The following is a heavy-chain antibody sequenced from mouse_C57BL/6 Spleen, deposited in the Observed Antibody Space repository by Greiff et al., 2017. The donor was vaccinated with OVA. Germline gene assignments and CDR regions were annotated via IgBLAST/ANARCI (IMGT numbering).Heavy chain of an antibody. CDR2: FYPGSGSI. CDR3: ARHEDRAYGYDNAMDY. J-gene: IGHJ4*01. V-gene: IGHV1-62-2*01. Sequence: QVQLKESGAELVKPGASVKLSCKASGYTFTEYTIHWVKQRSGQGLEWFGWFYPGSGSIKYNEKFKDKATLTADKSSSTVYMELSRLTSEDSAVYFCARHEDRAYGYDNAMDYWGQGTSVTVSS. CDR1: GYTFTEYT. D-gene: IGHD2-2*01.